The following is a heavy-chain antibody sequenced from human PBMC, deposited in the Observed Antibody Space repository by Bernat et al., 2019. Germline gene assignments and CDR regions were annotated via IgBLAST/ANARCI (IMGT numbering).Heavy chain of an antibody. Sequence: QITLKESGPTLVKPTQTLTLTCTFSGFSLSTSGVGVGWIRQPPGKALEWLALIYWDYDKRYSPSLKSRLTITKDTSKNQVVLTMTNMDPVDTATYYCVLTQDEYGNSSVAYYFDYWGQGTLVTVSS. CDR2: IYWDYDK. CDR3: VLTQDEYGNSSVAYYFDY. CDR1: GFSLSTSGVG. D-gene: IGHD6-6*01. V-gene: IGHV2-5*02. J-gene: IGHJ4*02.